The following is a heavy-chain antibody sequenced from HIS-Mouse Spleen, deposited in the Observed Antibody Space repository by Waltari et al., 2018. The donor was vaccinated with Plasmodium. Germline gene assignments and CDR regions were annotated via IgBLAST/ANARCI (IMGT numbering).Heavy chain of an antibody. CDR1: GYTFTGYY. V-gene: IGHV1-2*02. Sequence: QVQLVQSGAEVKKPGASVKVSCKASGYTFTGYYMHWVPQAPGQGLEWMGWINLNSWGTNNAQKCQGSVTMTRYTSSSTAYMGLSRLRSEYTAVYYCARDLAAAGHFDYWGQGTLVTVSS. CDR2: INLNSWGT. J-gene: IGHJ4*02. D-gene: IGHD6-13*01. CDR3: ARDLAAAGHFDY.